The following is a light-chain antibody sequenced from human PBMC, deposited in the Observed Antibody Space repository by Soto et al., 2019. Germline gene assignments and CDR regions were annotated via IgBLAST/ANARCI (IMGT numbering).Light chain of an antibody. J-gene: IGKJ3*01. V-gene: IGKV1-33*01. CDR1: HDITSY. CDR2: NAS. Sequence: DIQMTPSPSSLSASVGDRVTITCQASHDITSYLNWYQHKPGKAPKLLIYNASSLEAGVPSRFSGRGSGKEFTFTISSLQPEDVAKYYCQKCDSLPIFGPGTTVDFK. CDR3: QKCDSLPI.